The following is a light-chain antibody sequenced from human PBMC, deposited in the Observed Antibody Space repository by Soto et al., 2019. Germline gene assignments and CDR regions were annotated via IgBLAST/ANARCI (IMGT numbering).Light chain of an antibody. CDR3: KSSDSSVIGWV. V-gene: IGLV1-40*01. J-gene: IGLJ3*02. CDR2: GNS. Sequence: QSVLTQPPSVSGAPGQRVTISCTGSSSNIGAGYNVHWYQQLPGTAPKLLIYGNSNRPSGVPDRFSGSKSGTAASLAITGRQAEDEADYYCKSSDSSVIGWVFGGGTEVTVL. CDR1: SSNIGAGYN.